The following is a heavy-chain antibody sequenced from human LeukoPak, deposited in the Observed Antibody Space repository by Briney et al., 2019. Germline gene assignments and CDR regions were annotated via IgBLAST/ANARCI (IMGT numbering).Heavy chain of an antibody. CDR2: MNPNSGNT. D-gene: IGHD6-13*01. CDR1: GYTFTSYD. J-gene: IGHJ3*02. Sequence: ASVKVSCKASGYTFTSYDINWVRQATGQGLEWMGWMNPNSGNTGYAQKFQGRVTMTRNTSISTAYMELSSLRSEDTAVYYCARDPHRRYSSSWTNAFDIRGQGTMVTVSS. CDR3: ARDPHRRYSSSWTNAFDI. V-gene: IGHV1-8*01.